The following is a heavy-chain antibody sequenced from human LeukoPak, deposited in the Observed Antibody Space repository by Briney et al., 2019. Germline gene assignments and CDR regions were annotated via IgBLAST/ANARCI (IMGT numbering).Heavy chain of an antibody. V-gene: IGHV1-8*03. Sequence: ASVKVSCKASGGTFSSYAISWVRQAPGQGLEWMGWMNPNSGNTGYAQKFQGRVTITRNTSISTAYMELSSLRSEDTAVYYCARARRYWFDPWGQGTLVTVSS. CDR1: GGTFSSYA. J-gene: IGHJ5*02. CDR3: ARARRYWFDP. CDR2: MNPNSGNT. D-gene: IGHD4-17*01.